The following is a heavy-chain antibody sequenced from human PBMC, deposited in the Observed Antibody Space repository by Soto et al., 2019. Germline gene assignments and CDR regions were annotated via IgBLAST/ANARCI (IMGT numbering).Heavy chain of an antibody. V-gene: IGHV5-51*01. CDR1: GYNFINYW. D-gene: IGHD3-3*01. CDR3: ARDPGGTDFAEWTYYFDY. J-gene: IGHJ4*02. Sequence: PGESLKISCKGSGYNFINYWIAWVRQMPGRGLEWMGIISPGDSHTKYSPSFQGQVTISADKSISTAYLQWSSLKASDTAMYYCARDPGGTDFAEWTYYFDYWGQGTLVTVSS. CDR2: ISPGDSHT.